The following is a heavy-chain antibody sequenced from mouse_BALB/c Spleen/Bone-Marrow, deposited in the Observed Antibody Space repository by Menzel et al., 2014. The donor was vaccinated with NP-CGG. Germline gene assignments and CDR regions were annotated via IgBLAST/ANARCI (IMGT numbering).Heavy chain of an antibody. CDR1: GFSLTSYG. CDR2: IWAGGST. J-gene: IGHJ3*01. V-gene: IGHV2-9*02. CDR3: AREGGYYYGRRVAWFAY. D-gene: IGHD1-1*01. Sequence: QVQLQQSGPGLVAPSQSLSITRTVSGFSLTSYGVHWVRRPPGKGLEWLGVIWAGGSTNYNSALMSRLSISKDNSKSQVFLKMNSLQTDDTAMYYCAREGGYYYGRRVAWFAYWGQGTLVTVSA.